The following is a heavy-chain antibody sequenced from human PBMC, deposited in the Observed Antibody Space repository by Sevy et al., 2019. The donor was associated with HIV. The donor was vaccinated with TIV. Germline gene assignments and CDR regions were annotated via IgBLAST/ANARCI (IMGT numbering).Heavy chain of an antibody. Sequence: SETLSLTCAVYGGSFSGYYWSWIRQPPGKGLEWIGEINHSGSTNYNPSLKSRVTISVDTSKNQFSLKLNSVTAADTAVYYCARYRVAGNFDYWGREPWSPSPQ. V-gene: IGHV4-34*01. D-gene: IGHD6-19*01. J-gene: IGHJ4*02. CDR3: ARYRVAGNFDY. CDR2: INHSGST. CDR1: GGSFSGYY.